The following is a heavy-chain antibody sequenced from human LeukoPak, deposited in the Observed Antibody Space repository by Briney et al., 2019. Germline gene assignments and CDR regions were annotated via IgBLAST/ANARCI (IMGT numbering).Heavy chain of an antibody. D-gene: IGHD6-19*01. Sequence: ASVKVSCKASGYTFTSYYMHWVPQAPGQGLEWMGIINPSGGSTSYAQKFQGRVTMTRDTSTSTVYMELSSLRSEDTAVYYCARSGYSSGWYFEYFQHWGQGTLVTVSS. CDR3: ARSGYSSGWYFEYFQH. CDR2: INPSGGST. CDR1: GYTFTSYY. V-gene: IGHV1-46*01. J-gene: IGHJ1*01.